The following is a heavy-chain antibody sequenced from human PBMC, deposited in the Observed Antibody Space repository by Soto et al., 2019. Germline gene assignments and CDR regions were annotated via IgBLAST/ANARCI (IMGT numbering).Heavy chain of an antibody. D-gene: IGHD7-27*01. CDR1: GGTFSSYT. J-gene: IGHJ3*02. CDR3: ARELGHSNAFDI. CDR2: IIPILGIA. V-gene: IGHV1-69*04. Sequence: ASVKVSCKASGGTFSSYTISWVRQAPGQGLEWMGRIIPILGIANYAQKFQGRVTITADKSTSTAYMELSSLRSEDTAVYYCARELGHSNAFDIWGQGTMVTVSS.